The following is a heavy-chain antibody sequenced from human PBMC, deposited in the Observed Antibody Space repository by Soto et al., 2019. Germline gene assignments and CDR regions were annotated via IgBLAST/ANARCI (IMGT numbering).Heavy chain of an antibody. CDR3: AKDIRGAAY. Sequence: EVHLLESGGGLVQPGGSLRLSCAASVFTFSSYAMSWVRQAPGKGLDWVSSISASGGTTYYADSVKGRFTMSRDNSKNTLYLQINSLRAEDTAVYYCAKDIRGAAYWGQGSLVTVSS. CDR1: VFTFSSYA. J-gene: IGHJ4*02. D-gene: IGHD2-15*01. CDR2: ISASGGTT. V-gene: IGHV3-23*01.